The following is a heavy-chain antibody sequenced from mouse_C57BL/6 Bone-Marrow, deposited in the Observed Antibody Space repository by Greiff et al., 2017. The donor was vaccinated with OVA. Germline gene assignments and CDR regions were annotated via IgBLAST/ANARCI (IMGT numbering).Heavy chain of an antibody. D-gene: IGHD2-3*01. CDR1: GYTFTSYW. CDR3: AREGYYWFAY. J-gene: IGHJ3*01. Sequence: VKLQESGAELVKPGASVKMSCKASGYTFTSYWITWVKQRPGQGLEWIGDIYPGSGSTNYNEKFKSKATLTVDTSSSTAYMQLSSLTSEDSAVYYCAREGYYWFAYWGQGTLVTVSA. V-gene: IGHV1-55*01. CDR2: IYPGSGST.